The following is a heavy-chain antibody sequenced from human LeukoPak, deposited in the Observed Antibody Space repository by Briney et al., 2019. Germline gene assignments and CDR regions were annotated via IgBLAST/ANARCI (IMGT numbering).Heavy chain of an antibody. Sequence: GGSLKLPCAASGFTFSTYWMSWVRQAPGKGLEWVANIKRDGSEKYYVDSVKGRFTISRDNAKNSLYLQMNSLRAEDTAVHYCARRAGAYSHPYDYWGQGTLVTVSS. CDR2: IKRDGSEK. CDR3: ARRAGAYSHPYDY. CDR1: GFTFSTYW. V-gene: IGHV3-7*01. J-gene: IGHJ4*02. D-gene: IGHD4/OR15-4a*01.